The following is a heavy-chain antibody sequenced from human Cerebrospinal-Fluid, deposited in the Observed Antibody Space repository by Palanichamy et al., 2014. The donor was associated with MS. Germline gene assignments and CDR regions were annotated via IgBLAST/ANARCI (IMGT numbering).Heavy chain of an antibody. J-gene: IGHJ5*02. D-gene: IGHD2/OR15-2a*01. CDR3: ARRRCRDLTIYKGTLRRVPLTICWFAP. Sequence: QVQLQQWGAGLLKPSETLSLTCAVSGGSFSGYYWTWIRQSPGKGLEWIGEINHSGSSNYNPSLRSRVSISVDSSKNQLSLNLYSVTAADTAVYYCARRRCRDLTIYKGTLRRVPLTICWFAPWGQGSPVTVSS. V-gene: IGHV4-34*01. CDR2: INHSGSS. CDR1: GGSFSGYY.